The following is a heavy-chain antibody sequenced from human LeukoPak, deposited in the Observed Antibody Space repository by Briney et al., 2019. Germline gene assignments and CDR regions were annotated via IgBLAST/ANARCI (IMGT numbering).Heavy chain of an antibody. D-gene: IGHD2-2*01. CDR2: INPNSGGT. V-gene: IGHV1-2*02. CDR3: ASNGYCSSTSCYEEDYYYYYMDV. CDR1: GYTFTGYY. J-gene: IGHJ6*03. Sequence: GASVKVSCKASGYTFTGYYMHWVRQAPGQGLEWMGWINPNSGGTNYAQKFQGRVTMTRDTSISTAYMELSRLRSDDTAVYYCASNGYCSSTSCYEEDYYYYYMDVWGKGTTVTISS.